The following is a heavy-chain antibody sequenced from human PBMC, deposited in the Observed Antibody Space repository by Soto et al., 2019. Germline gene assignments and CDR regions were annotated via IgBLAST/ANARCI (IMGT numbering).Heavy chain of an antibody. D-gene: IGHD3-16*01. CDR2: IIPIFGTA. CDR1: GGTFSSYA. CDR3: ARFMAGGWGFDL. V-gene: IGHV1-69*01. Sequence: QVQLVQSGAEVKKPGASVKVSCKASGGTFSSYAISWVRQAPGQGLEWMGGIIPIFGTANYAQKLQGRVTITADESTSTSYMELSSLRSEDTAVYYCARFMAGGWGFDLWGRGTLVTVSS. J-gene: IGHJ2*01.